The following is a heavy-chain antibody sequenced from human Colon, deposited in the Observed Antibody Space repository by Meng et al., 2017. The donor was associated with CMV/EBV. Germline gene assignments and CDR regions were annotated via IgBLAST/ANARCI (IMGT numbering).Heavy chain of an antibody. J-gene: IGHJ4*02. V-gene: IGHV4-61*01. Sequence: SETLSLTCNVSGVSVNSGSQYWRWIRQPPGKGLEWIGNIYYTGSTNYNPSLKSRVIISIDTSKNQFSLKLTSVSAADTAVYYCAKDLPPYSRSSRAFDSWGQGTLVTVSS. CDR3: AKDLPPYSRSSRAFDS. CDR1: GVSVNSGSQY. CDR2: IYYTGST. D-gene: IGHD6-6*01.